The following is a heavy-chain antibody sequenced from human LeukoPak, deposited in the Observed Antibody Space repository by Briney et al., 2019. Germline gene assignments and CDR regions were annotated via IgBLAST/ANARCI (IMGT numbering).Heavy chain of an antibody. CDR1: GGSISSYY. CDR2: IYYSGSA. Sequence: SETLSLTCTVSGGSISSYYWSWIRQPPGKGLEWIGYIYYSGSANYNPSLKSRVTISVDTSKNQFSLKLSSVTAADTAVYYCARSGSYYSPPDYWGQGTLVTVSS. J-gene: IGHJ4*02. D-gene: IGHD1-26*01. V-gene: IGHV4-59*01. CDR3: ARSGSYYSPPDY.